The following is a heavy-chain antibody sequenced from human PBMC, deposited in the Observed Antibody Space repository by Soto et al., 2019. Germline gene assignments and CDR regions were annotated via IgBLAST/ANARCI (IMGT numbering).Heavy chain of an antibody. CDR1: GYIFITYG. CDR2: ISTYDGNT. V-gene: IGHV1-18*01. Sequence: ASVKVSCKASGYIFITYGISWVRQAPGQVLEGMGRISTYDGNTNYAQNLQGRVTMTADTSTNTAYMELRSLRSDDTAVYYCARDLDGSGSYYTGYWGPGTMVTVSS. J-gene: IGHJ4*02. D-gene: IGHD3-10*01. CDR3: ARDLDGSGSYYTGY.